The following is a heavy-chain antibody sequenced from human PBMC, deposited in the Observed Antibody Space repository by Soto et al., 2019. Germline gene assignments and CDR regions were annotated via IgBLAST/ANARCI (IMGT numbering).Heavy chain of an antibody. V-gene: IGHV4-30-4*01. CDR3: ARDYHWELQGHYFDY. Sequence: QVQLQESGPGLVKPSQTLSLTCTVSGGSLSNGDYYWSWIRQPPGKGLEWIGYIFYSGSTYYNPSHKSRVTISVDTSKNQFSLNLSSVTAADTAVYYCARDYHWELQGHYFDYWGQGTLVTVSS. D-gene: IGHD1-26*01. J-gene: IGHJ4*02. CDR2: IFYSGST. CDR1: GGSLSNGDYY.